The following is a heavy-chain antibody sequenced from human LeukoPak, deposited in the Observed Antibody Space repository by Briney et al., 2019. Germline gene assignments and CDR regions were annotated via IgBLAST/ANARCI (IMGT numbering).Heavy chain of an antibody. D-gene: IGHD6-13*01. CDR2: INPNSGGT. CDR1: GYTFTCYY. V-gene: IGHV1-2*02. CDR3: ARDSSSWDFDY. Sequence: SSVKVSCKASGYTFTCYYMHWVRQAPGQGLEWMGWINPNSGGTNYAQKFQGRVTMTRDTSISTAYMELSRLRSDDTAVYYCARDSSSWDFDYWGQGTLVTVSS. J-gene: IGHJ4*02.